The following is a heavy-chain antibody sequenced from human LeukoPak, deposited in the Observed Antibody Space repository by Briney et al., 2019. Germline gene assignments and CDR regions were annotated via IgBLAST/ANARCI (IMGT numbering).Heavy chain of an antibody. CDR1: GGTFSSYA. CDR3: ARDPRPTIAAAGTGAFDI. V-gene: IGHV1-69*05. D-gene: IGHD6-13*01. Sequence: ASVTVSCKASGGTFSSYAISWVRQAPGQGLEWMGGIIPIVGTANYAQKFQGRVTITTDESTSTAYMELSSLRSEDTAVYYCARDPRPTIAAAGTGAFDIWGQGTMVTVSS. CDR2: IIPIVGTA. J-gene: IGHJ3*02.